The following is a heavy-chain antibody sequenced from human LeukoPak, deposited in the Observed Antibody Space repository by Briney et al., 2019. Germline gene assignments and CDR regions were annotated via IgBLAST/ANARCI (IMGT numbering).Heavy chain of an antibody. Sequence: SGTLSLTCAVSGGSISSSNWWSWVRQPPGKGLEWIGYIYYSGSTNYNPSLKSRVTISVDTSKNQFSLKLSSVTAADTAVYYCARTDYDFWSGGMDVWGQGTTVTVSS. D-gene: IGHD3-3*01. V-gene: IGHV4-4*02. J-gene: IGHJ6*02. CDR2: IYYSGST. CDR1: GGSISSSNW. CDR3: ARTDYDFWSGGMDV.